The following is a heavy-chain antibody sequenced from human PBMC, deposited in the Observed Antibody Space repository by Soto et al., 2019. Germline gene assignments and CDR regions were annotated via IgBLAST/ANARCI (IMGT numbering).Heavy chain of an antibody. CDR3: ARDLSAASYYDFWSGYYPYFDY. Sequence: LRLSCAVSGFIFKNYAMHWVRQAPGKGLEWVAVISYDGSNKYYADSVKGRFTISRDNSKNTLYLQMNSLRAEDTAVYYCARDLSAASYYDFWSGYYPYFDYWGQGTLVTVSS. D-gene: IGHD3-3*01. CDR2: ISYDGSNK. J-gene: IGHJ4*02. V-gene: IGHV3-30-3*01. CDR1: GFIFKNYA.